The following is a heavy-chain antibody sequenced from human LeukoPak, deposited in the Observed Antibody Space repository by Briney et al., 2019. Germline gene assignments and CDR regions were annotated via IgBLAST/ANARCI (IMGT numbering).Heavy chain of an antibody. CDR3: ARDRPQMATTKHGY. Sequence: GASVTVSCKASGYTFTSYGISWVRQAPGQGLEWMGWISAYNGNTNYAQKLQGRVTMTTDTSTSTAYMELRSLRSDDTAVYYCARDRPQMATTKHGYWGQGTLVTVSS. J-gene: IGHJ4*02. CDR1: GYTFTSYG. D-gene: IGHD5-24*01. V-gene: IGHV1-18*01. CDR2: ISAYNGNT.